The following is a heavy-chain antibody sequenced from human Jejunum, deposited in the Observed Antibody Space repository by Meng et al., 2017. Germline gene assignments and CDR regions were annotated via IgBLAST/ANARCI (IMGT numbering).Heavy chain of an antibody. CDR2: LKQDGNDK. CDR3: ARNKLKLDIFFDP. CDR1: GFTFSSYC. Sequence: GESLKISCAASGFTFSSYCMSWVRQAPGKGLEWGVTLKQDGNDKYYVDSVKGRFTISRDNAKNSLYLQMNSLRAEDTAVYYCARNKLKLDIFFDPWGQGTLVTVSS. V-gene: IGHV3-7*01. D-gene: IGHD2-2*03. J-gene: IGHJ5*02.